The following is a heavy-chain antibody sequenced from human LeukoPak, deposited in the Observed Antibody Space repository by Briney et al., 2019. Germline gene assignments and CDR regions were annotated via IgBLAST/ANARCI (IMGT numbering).Heavy chain of an antibody. CDR1: GGSFSGYY. CDR3: ARLFGVVIKSDYYYMDV. CDR2: INHSGST. D-gene: IGHD3-3*01. J-gene: IGHJ6*03. V-gene: IGHV4-34*01. Sequence: SETLSLTCAVYGGSFSGYYWSWIRQPPGKGLGWIGEINHSGSTNYNPSLKSRVTISVDTSKNQFSLKLSSVTAADTAVYYCARLFGVVIKSDYYYMDVWGKGTTVTVSS.